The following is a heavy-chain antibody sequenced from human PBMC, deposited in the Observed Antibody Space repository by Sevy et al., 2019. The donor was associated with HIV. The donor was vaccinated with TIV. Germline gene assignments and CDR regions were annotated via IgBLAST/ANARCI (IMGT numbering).Heavy chain of an antibody. D-gene: IGHD6-13*01. CDR3: ARAWGGYSSTWSKIALDY. CDR2: ISYDGSNQ. J-gene: IGHJ4*02. V-gene: IGHV3-30*04. Sequence: GGSLRLSCAASGFSFFSYAMHWVRQAPGKGLEWVAVISYDGSNQYNPDSVKGRFTISGDNSRNTLFLQMNSLRPEDTAVYYCARAWGGYSSTWSKIALDYWGQGTPVTVSS. CDR1: GFSFFSYA.